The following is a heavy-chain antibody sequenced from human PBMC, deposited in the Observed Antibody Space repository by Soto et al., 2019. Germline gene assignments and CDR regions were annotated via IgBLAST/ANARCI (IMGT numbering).Heavy chain of an antibody. Sequence: PGGSLRLSCAASGFTISSYSMSWVRQAPGKGLEWVANIKQDGSEKYYVDSVKGRFTISRDNAKNSLYLQMNSLRAEDTAVYYCARAFVYSSSWNVWGQGTTVTVSS. CDR3: ARAFVYSSSWNV. D-gene: IGHD6-13*01. J-gene: IGHJ6*02. CDR2: IKQDGSEK. CDR1: GFTISSYS. V-gene: IGHV3-7*03.